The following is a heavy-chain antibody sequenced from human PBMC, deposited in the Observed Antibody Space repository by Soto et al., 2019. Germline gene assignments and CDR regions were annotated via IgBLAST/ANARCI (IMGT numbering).Heavy chain of an antibody. V-gene: IGHV3-21*01. CDR3: ARDLDAFFGVVPHDY. CDR1: GFTFSSYS. J-gene: IGHJ4*02. Sequence: GGSLRLSCAASGFTFSSYSMNWVRQAPGKGLEWVSSISSSSSYIYYADSVKGRFTISRDNAKNSLYLQMNSLRAEDTAVYYCARDLDAFFGVVPHDYWGQGTLVTVSS. D-gene: IGHD3-3*01. CDR2: ISSSSSYI.